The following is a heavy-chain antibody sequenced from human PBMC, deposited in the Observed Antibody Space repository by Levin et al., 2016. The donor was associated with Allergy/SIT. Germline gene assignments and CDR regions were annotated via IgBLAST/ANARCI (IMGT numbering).Heavy chain of an antibody. CDR3: VRDWAYCGSTACYRALDI. D-gene: IGHD2-2*01. V-gene: IGHV4-4*02. J-gene: IGHJ4*02. CDR1: GDSISSGNW. Sequence: GSLRLSCGVSGDSISSGNWWSWVRQSPGKGLEWIGQIYHSGRANYNPSLKSRVTISVDKSKNQFSLNVTSVTAADTAVYYCVRDWAYCGSTACYRALDIWGQGTLVTVSS. CDR2: IYHSGRA.